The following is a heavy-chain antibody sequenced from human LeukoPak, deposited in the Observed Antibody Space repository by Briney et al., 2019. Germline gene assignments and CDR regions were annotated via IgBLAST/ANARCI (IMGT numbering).Heavy chain of an antibody. CDR2: ISSSSVYI. CDR1: GFTFSSSS. J-gene: IGHJ4*02. D-gene: IGHD2-2*01. Sequence: GGSLRLSCAASGFTFSSSSMNWVRQAPGKGLEWVSSISSSSVYIYYADSEKGRFTISRDNAKNSLYLQMNSLRAEDTAVYYCARGYQLLNFDYWGQGTLDTVSS. V-gene: IGHV3-21*01. CDR3: ARGYQLLNFDY.